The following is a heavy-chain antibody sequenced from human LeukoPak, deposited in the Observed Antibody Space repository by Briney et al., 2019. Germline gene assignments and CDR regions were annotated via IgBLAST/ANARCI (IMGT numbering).Heavy chain of an antibody. J-gene: IGHJ3*02. CDR2: INAGNGNT. CDR3: ATVGMTALKGRPMDAFDI. CDR1: GYTFTSYA. Sequence: GASVKVSCKASGYTFTSYAMHWVRQAPGQRLEWMGWINAGNGNTKYSQKFQGRVTITRDTSTDTAYMELSSLRSEDTAVYYCATVGMTALKGRPMDAFDIWGQGTMVTVSS. D-gene: IGHD2-21*02. V-gene: IGHV1-3*01.